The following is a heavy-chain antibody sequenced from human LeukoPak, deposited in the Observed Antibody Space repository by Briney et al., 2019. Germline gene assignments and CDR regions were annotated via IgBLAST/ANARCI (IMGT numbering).Heavy chain of an antibody. CDR1: GFIFSNYA. J-gene: IGHJ4*02. CDR3: AKRDYSDSSAFDPFFEY. D-gene: IGHD3-22*01. Sequence: GGSLRLSCAASGFIFSNYAMSWVRQAPGKGLEWVSSITGSGSRTYYADSVKGRFTISRDNSEKTLYLHMNSLRVEDKAEYYCAKRDYSDSSAFDPFFEYWGQGTLVTVSS. CDR2: ITGSGSRT. V-gene: IGHV3-23*01.